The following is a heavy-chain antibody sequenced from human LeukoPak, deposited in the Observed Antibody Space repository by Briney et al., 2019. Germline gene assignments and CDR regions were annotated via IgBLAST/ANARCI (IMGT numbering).Heavy chain of an antibody. Sequence: GGSLRLSCAASGFAFSDHAMDWVRQAPGKGLEWVGRIRNKANSYTTEYAASVQGRFTVSRDDSKNSLYLQMNSMKTEDTAVYYCTRLVGANDWGQGTLVTVSS. CDR2: IRNKANSYTT. CDR1: GFAFSDHA. J-gene: IGHJ4*02. V-gene: IGHV3-72*01. CDR3: TRLVGAND. D-gene: IGHD1-26*01.